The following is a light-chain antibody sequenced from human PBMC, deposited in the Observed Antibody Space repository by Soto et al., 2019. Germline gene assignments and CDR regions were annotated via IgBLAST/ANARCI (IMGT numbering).Light chain of an antibody. V-gene: IGKV3-20*01. Sequence: EIVLTQSPGTLSLSPGERATLSCRASQSVSSSFLAWYQQKVGQAPRLLIYGASSRATGIPDRFSGSGSGTDFTLTINRLEPEDFAVYYCQQYGTLITFGQGTRLEIK. CDR2: GAS. CDR1: QSVSSSF. CDR3: QQYGTLIT. J-gene: IGKJ5*01.